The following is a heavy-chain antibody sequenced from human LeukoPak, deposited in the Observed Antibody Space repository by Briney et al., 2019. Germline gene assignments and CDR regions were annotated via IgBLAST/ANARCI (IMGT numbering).Heavy chain of an antibody. CDR1: GFTFSRYW. V-gene: IGHV3-74*01. J-gene: IGHJ4*02. CDR3: ARGLRGPDY. Sequence: GGSLRLSCAASGFTFSRYWMHWVRQAPGKGLVWVARIDNDAYSSVYADSVKGRFTISRDNSKNTMFLQMNRLRDEDTAVYYCARGLRGPDYWGQGTQVTVSS. CDR2: IDNDAYSS.